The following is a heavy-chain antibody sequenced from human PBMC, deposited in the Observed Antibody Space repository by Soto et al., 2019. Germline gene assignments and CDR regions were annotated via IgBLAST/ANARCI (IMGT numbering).Heavy chain of an antibody. CDR3: ARDRSYYYETSGYPFDY. J-gene: IGHJ4*02. D-gene: IGHD3-22*01. Sequence: ASVKVSCKASGYSFDRYGISWVRQAPGQRPEWMGWISADNGDTRFSQKVQGRLTLTTDTSTNTAYMDLRSLGSDDTAVYYCARDRSYYYETSGYPFDYWGQGTQVTVSS. CDR2: ISADNGDT. CDR1: GYSFDRYG. V-gene: IGHV1-18*01.